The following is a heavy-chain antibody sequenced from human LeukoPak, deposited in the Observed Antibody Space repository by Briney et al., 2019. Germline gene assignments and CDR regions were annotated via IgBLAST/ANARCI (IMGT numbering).Heavy chain of an antibody. Sequence: GGSLRLSCAASGFTFDDYGMTWVRQAPGKGLEWVSGINWNGGSTGYADSVKGRFTNSRDNAKNSLYLQMNSLRAEDTALYYCARRSGYDSNYFDYWGQGTLVTVSS. D-gene: IGHD5-12*01. CDR3: ARRSGYDSNYFDY. CDR2: INWNGGST. J-gene: IGHJ4*02. V-gene: IGHV3-20*04. CDR1: GFTFDDYG.